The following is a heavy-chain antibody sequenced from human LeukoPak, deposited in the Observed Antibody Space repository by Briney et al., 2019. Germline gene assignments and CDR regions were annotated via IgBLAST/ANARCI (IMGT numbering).Heavy chain of an antibody. D-gene: IGHD3-10*01. J-gene: IGHJ4*02. CDR3: ARESLVRVRLFDC. CDR1: GGSISSYY. Sequence: PSQTLSLTCTVSGGSISSYYWSWIRQPPGKGLEWIGYIYYSGSTNYNPSLKSRVTISVDTSKNQFSLKLSSVTAADTAVYYCARESLVRVRLFDCWGQGTLVTVSS. CDR2: IYYSGST. V-gene: IGHV4-59*01.